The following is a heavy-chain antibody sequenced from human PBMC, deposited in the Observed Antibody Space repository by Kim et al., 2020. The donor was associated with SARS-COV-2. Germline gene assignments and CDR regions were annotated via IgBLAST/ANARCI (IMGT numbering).Heavy chain of an antibody. V-gene: IGHV1-8*01. CDR3: ARGYYGGNWGYYFDY. D-gene: IGHD4-17*01. Sequence: QKFQGRVTMTRTTSISTAYMELSSLRSEDTAVYYCARGYYGGNWGYYFDYWGQGTLVTVSS. J-gene: IGHJ4*02.